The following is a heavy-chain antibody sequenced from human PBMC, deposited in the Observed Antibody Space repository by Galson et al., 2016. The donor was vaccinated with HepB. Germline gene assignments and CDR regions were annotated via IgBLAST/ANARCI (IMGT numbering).Heavy chain of an antibody. CDR3: ARVDYSSWFAFDI. D-gene: IGHD6-13*01. Sequence: SVKVSCKASGYTFTSYAIHWVRQAPGQRLEWMGWINAGNGNTKYSQKFQGRVTITRDTSASTAYMELSSLRSEDTAVYYCARVDYSSWFAFDIWGQGTMVTVSS. CDR2: INAGNGNT. J-gene: IGHJ3*02. V-gene: IGHV1-3*01. CDR1: GYTFTSYA.